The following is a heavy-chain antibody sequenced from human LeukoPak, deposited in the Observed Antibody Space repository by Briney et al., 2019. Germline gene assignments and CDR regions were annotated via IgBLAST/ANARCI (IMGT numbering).Heavy chain of an antibody. V-gene: IGHV1-18*01. CDR2: ISAYNGNT. J-gene: IGHJ6*03. D-gene: IGHD4-17*01. CDR1: GYTFTRND. CDR3: ARDAMTTVITGYMDV. Sequence: GASVKVSCKASGYTFTRNDINWVRQATGQGLEWMGWISAYNGNTNYAQKLQGRVTMTTDTSTSTAYMELRSLRSDDTAVYYCARDAMTTVITGYMDVWGKGTTVTISS.